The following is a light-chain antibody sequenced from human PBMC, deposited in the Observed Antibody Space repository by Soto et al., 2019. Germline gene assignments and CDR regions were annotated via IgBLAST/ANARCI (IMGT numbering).Light chain of an antibody. CDR2: AAS. CDR3: QQSYSTPGT. V-gene: IGKV3-20*01. J-gene: IGKJ1*01. Sequence: EIVLTQSPGTLSLSPGERATLSCRASQSVASRNLAWYQQKPGQAPRLLIYAASSLQSGVPSRFSGSGSGTDFTLTISSLQPEDFATYYCQQSYSTPGTFGQGTKVDIK. CDR1: QSVASRN.